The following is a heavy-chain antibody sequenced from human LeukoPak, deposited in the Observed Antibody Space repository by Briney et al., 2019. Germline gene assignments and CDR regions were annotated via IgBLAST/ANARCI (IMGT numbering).Heavy chain of an antibody. CDR3: ARTPYSSSGYGMDV. Sequence: PSETLSLTCTVSGGSISSYYWSWIRQPPGKGLEWIGYIYYSGSTNYNLSLKSRVTISVDTSKNQFSLKLSSVTAADTAVYYCARTPYSSSGYGMDVWGQGTTVTVSS. CDR2: IYYSGST. V-gene: IGHV4-59*01. CDR1: GGSISSYY. D-gene: IGHD6-13*01. J-gene: IGHJ6*02.